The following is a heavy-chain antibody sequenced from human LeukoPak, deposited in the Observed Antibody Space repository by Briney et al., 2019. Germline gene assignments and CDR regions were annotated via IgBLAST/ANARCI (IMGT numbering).Heavy chain of an antibody. D-gene: IGHD3-3*01. Sequence: GGSLRLSCAASGFTFSSYGMHWVRQAPGKGLEWVSAISGSGGSTYYADSVKGRFTISRDNSKNTLYLQMNSLRAEDTAVYYCAKGVYDSDYYYYYMDVWGKGTTVTISS. CDR1: GFTFSSYG. CDR3: AKGVYDSDYYYYYMDV. CDR2: ISGSGGST. V-gene: IGHV3-23*01. J-gene: IGHJ6*03.